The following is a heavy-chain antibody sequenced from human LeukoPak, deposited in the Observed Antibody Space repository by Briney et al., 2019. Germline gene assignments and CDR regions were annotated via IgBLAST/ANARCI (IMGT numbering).Heavy chain of an antibody. CDR3: ARSSLYRGYAFGI. CDR1: GGSISSGSYY. D-gene: IGHD3-10*01. V-gene: IGHV4-61*02. Sequence: SSETLSLTCTVSGGSISSGSYYWTWIRQPAGKGLEWIGRIYTSGSTNYNPSLKSPITISVDTSKNQFSLKLTSVTAADTAVYYCARSSLYRGYAFGIWGQGTMVTVSS. J-gene: IGHJ3*02. CDR2: IYTSGST.